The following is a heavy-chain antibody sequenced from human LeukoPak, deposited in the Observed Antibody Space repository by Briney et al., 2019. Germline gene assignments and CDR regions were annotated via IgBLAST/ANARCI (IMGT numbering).Heavy chain of an antibody. V-gene: IGHV3-33*01. Sequence: GGSLRLSCAASGFTFSSYGMHWVRQAPGKGLEWVAVIWYDGSNKYYADSVKGRFTISRDNSKNTLYLQMNSLRAEDTAVYYCARDSGGDAFDIWGQGTMVTVPS. CDR2: IWYDGSNK. CDR1: GFTFSSYG. CDR3: ARDSGGDAFDI. D-gene: IGHD3-16*01. J-gene: IGHJ3*02.